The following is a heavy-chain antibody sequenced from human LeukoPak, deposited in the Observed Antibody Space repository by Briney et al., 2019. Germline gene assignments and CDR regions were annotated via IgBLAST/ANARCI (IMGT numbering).Heavy chain of an antibody. CDR3: ARMRRGIVVVTPYYFDY. D-gene: IGHD2-21*02. J-gene: IGHJ4*02. CDR1: GGSLNSGAYY. V-gene: IGHV4-31*03. CDR2: ISYSGST. Sequence: PSQTLSLTCSVFGGSLNSGAYYWSWVRQHPGKGLEWIGYISYSGSTYYNPSLKSRVSISGDTSKNQFSLTVSSVTAADTGVYYCARMRRGIVVVTPYYFDYWGQGTLVTVSS.